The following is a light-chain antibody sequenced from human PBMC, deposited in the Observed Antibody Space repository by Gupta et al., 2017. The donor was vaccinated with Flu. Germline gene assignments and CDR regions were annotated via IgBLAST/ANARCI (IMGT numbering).Light chain of an antibody. CDR3: QVWDSSAAV. Sequence: ALGQTARLTCGGNNIVNKNVHWYQQKPGQAPVLVIYKDSNRPAGIPERFSGSNSGNTATLTISRAQAGDEADYYCQVWDSSAAVFGGGTQLTVL. J-gene: IGLJ3*02. V-gene: IGLV3-9*01. CDR1: NIVNKN. CDR2: KDS.